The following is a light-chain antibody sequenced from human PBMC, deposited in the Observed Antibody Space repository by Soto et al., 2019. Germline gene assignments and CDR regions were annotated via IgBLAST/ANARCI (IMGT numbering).Light chain of an antibody. CDR2: GNS. CDR1: SSNIGAGYD. J-gene: IGLJ1*01. V-gene: IGLV1-40*01. Sequence: QSVLTQPPSVSGAPGQRVTISCTGSSSNIGAGYDVHWYQQLPGTAPKLLIYGNSNRPSGVPDRFSGSESGTSASLAITGLQAEDEADYYCQSYDRSLSGLYVFGTGTKLTVL. CDR3: QSYDRSLSGLYV.